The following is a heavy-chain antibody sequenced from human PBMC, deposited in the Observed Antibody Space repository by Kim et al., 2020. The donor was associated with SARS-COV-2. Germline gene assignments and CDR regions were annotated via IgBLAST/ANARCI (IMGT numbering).Heavy chain of an antibody. J-gene: IGHJ4*02. CDR2: ISAYNGNT. CDR3: ARAHQRITIFGVVPSFDY. Sequence: ASVKVSCKASGYTFTSYGISWVRQAPGQGLEWMGWISAYNGNTNYAQKLQGRVTMTTDTSTSTAYMELRSLRSDDTAVYYCARAHQRITIFGVVPSFDYWGQGTLATVSS. D-gene: IGHD3-3*01. CDR1: GYTFTSYG. V-gene: IGHV1-18*01.